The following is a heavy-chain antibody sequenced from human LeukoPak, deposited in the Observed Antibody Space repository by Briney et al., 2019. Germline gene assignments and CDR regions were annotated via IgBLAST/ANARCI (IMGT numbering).Heavy chain of an antibody. V-gene: IGHV3-30*04. CDR2: ILYDGSNK. CDR1: GFTFSNYA. CDR3: ARDNRLDY. Sequence: QTGGSLRLSCAASGFTFSNYAMHWVRQAPGKGLEWVAVILYDGSNKYYADSVKGRFTISRDNSKNTLYLQMNSLRAEDTAVYYCARDNRLDYWGQGTLVTVSS. J-gene: IGHJ4*02.